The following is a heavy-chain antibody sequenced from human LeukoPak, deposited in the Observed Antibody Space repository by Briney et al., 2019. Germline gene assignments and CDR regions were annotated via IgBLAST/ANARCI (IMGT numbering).Heavy chain of an antibody. CDR1: GYSISSRYY. V-gene: IGHV4-61*01. J-gene: IGHJ4*02. Sequence: SETLSLTCAVSGYSISSRYYWSWIRQPPGKGLEWIGYIYYSGSTNYNPSLKSRVTISVDTSKDQFSLKLSSVTAADTAVYYCARRSDRSDYWGQGTLVTVSS. CDR2: IYYSGST. CDR3: ARRSDRSDY.